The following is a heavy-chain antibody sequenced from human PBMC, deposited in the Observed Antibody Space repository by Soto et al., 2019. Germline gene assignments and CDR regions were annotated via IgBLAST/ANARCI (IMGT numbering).Heavy chain of an antibody. CDR1: GFTFSSYP. V-gene: IGHV3-64*01. J-gene: IGHJ6*03. CDR2: ISSNGGST. D-gene: IGHD2-2*01. Sequence: EVQLVESGGGLVQPGGSLRLSCAASGFTFSSYPMHWVRQAPGKGLEYDSGISSNGGSTYYANSVKGRVTISRDNSKNTLYLQMGSLRAEDMAVYYCARVPSMYYYYMDVWGRGTTVTVSS. CDR3: ARVPSMYYYYMDV.